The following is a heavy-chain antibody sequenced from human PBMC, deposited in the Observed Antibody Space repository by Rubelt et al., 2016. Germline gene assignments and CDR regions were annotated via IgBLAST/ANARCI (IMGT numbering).Heavy chain of an antibody. Sequence: GKGLEWVANIKRDGSEKNYVDSVKGRFTISRDTSKNTLYLQMNSLRAEDTAVYYCARVRDSSGYYADWYFDLWGRGTLVTVSS. V-gene: IGHV3-7*01. CDR3: ARVRDSSGYYADWYFDL. J-gene: IGHJ2*01. D-gene: IGHD3-22*01. CDR2: IKRDGSEK.